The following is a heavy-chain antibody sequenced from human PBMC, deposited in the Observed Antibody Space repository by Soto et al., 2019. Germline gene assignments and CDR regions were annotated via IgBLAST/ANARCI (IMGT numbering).Heavy chain of an antibody. J-gene: IGHJ6*02. CDR3: ARGNVGIRRYGMDV. V-gene: IGHV1-69*01. CDR2: IIPIFGTA. Sequence: QVQLVQSGAEVKKPGSSVKVCCKASGGTFSSYAISWVRQVPGEGLEWMGGIIPIFGTANYAQKFQGRVTITADESTSTAYMELSSLRSEDTAVYYCARGNVGIRRYGMDVWGQGTTVTVSS. CDR1: GGTFSSYA. D-gene: IGHD7-27*01.